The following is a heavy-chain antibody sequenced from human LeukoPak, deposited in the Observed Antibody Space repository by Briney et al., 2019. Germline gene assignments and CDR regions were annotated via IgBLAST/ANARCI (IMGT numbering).Heavy chain of an antibody. V-gene: IGHV3-21*01. CDR3: ARDRSYDSSGYYYSDAFDI. D-gene: IGHD3-22*01. Sequence: GGSLRLSCAASGFTFSSYSMNWVRQAPGKGLEWVSSISSSSSYIYYADSVKGRFTISRDNAKNSLYLQMNSLRAEDTAVYYCARDRSYDSSGYYYSDAFDIWGQGTMVTVSS. J-gene: IGHJ3*02. CDR1: GFTFSSYS. CDR2: ISSSSSYI.